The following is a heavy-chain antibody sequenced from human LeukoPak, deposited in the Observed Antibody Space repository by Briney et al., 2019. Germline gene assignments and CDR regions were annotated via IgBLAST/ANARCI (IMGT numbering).Heavy chain of an antibody. CDR1: GGSISSYY. J-gene: IGHJ4*02. CDR2: IYYSGST. D-gene: IGHD6-13*01. V-gene: IGHV4-59*01. Sequence: PSETLSLTCTVSGGSISSYYWSWIRQPPGKGLEWIGYIYYSGSTNYNPSLKSRVTISVDTSKNQFSLKLSSVTAADTAVYYCARDSPAAGTYPVYWGQGTLVTVSS. CDR3: ARDSPAAGTYPVY.